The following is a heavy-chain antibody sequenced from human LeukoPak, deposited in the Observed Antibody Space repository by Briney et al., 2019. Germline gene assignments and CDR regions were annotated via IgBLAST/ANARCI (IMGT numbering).Heavy chain of an antibody. Sequence: SQTLSLTCAISGDSDSSDTTAWNWIKQSPSRGLEWLGRTYYRSKWYNEYAGSVKSRITINPDTSKNHFSLQLNSVTPEDTAVYYCAKKNAGFDYWGQGTLVTVFS. V-gene: IGHV6-1*01. J-gene: IGHJ4*02. CDR2: TYYRSKWYN. CDR1: GDSDSSDTTA. CDR3: AKKNAGFDY.